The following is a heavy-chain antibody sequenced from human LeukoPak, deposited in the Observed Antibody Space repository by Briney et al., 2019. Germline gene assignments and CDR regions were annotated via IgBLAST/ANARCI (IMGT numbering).Heavy chain of an antibody. CDR2: IYHSGST. V-gene: IGHV4-39*07. CDR1: GGSISSSSYY. Sequence: SETLSLTCTVSGGSISSSSYYWGWIRQPPGKGLEWIGSIYHSGSTYYHPSLKSRFTISVDTSKNQFSLKLSSVTAADTAVYYCARENYVYPLMDVWGKGTTVTISS. J-gene: IGHJ6*03. D-gene: IGHD1-7*01. CDR3: ARENYVYPLMDV.